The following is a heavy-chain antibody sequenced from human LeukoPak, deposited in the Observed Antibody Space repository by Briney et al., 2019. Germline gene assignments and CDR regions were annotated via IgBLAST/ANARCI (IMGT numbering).Heavy chain of an antibody. V-gene: IGHV4-61*01. CDR3: ARASAQYGDYVDAFDI. D-gene: IGHD4-17*01. CDR1: GGSVSSGSYY. Sequence: PSETLSLTCTVSGGSVSSGSYYWSWIRQPPGKGPEWIGYIYYSGSTYYNPSLKSRVTISVDRSKNQFSLKLSSVTAADTAVYYCARASAQYGDYVDAFDIWGQGTMVTVSS. J-gene: IGHJ3*02. CDR2: IYYSGST.